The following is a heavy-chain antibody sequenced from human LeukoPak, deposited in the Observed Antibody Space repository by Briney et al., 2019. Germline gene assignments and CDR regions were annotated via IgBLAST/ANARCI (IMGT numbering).Heavy chain of an antibody. CDR1: GFTFSSYD. Sequence: GGSLRLSCAASGFTFSSYDMHWVRQATGKGLEWVSAIGTAGDTYYPGSVKGRFTISRENAKNSLYLQMNSLRAGDAAVYYCARVRKYSGYYSWYFDLWGRGTLVTVSS. V-gene: IGHV3-13*01. J-gene: IGHJ2*01. CDR2: IGTAGDT. CDR3: ARVRKYSGYYSWYFDL. D-gene: IGHD5-12*01.